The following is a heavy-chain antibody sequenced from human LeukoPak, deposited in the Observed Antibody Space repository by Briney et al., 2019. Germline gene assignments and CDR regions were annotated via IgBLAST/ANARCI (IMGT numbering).Heavy chain of an antibody. CDR1: GXTFSSYA. V-gene: IGHV3-23*01. CDR2: ISGSGGST. Sequence: GGSLRLSCAASGXTFSSYAMTWVRQAPGKGLEWASIISGSGGSTSYADSVKGRFTISRDKSKNTLYLQMNSLRAEDTAVYYCASPISGQSFDIWGQGTMVTVSS. D-gene: IGHD5-12*01. CDR3: ASPISGQSFDI. J-gene: IGHJ3*02.